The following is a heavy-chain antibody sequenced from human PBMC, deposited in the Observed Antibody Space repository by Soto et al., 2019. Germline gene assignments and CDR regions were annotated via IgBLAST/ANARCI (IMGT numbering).Heavy chain of an antibody. Sequence: GGSLRLSCAASGFTFSTYGMHWVRQAPGKGLEWVAFILYDGSNQHYADSVKGRFTISRDNSKNTLYLQMNSLRPEDTAVFYCARDSNGMDVWGQGTTVTVSS. CDR3: ARDSNGMDV. V-gene: IGHV3-30*03. CDR1: GFTFSTYG. J-gene: IGHJ6*02. CDR2: ILYDGSNQ.